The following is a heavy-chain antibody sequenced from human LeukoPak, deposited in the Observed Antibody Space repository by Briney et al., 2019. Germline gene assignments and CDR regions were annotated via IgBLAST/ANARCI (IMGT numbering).Heavy chain of an antibody. CDR3: ARIPPAGIVVVPAAISRVGAFDI. J-gene: IGHJ3*02. CDR1: GYSFTSYW. V-gene: IGHV5-51*01. CDR2: IYPGDSDT. D-gene: IGHD2-2*01. Sequence: GESLKISCKGSGYSFTSYWIGWVRQMPGKGLEWMGIIYPGDSDTRYSPSFQGQVTISADKSIGTACLQWSSLKASDTAMYYCARIPPAGIVVVPAAISRVGAFDIWGQGTMVTVSS.